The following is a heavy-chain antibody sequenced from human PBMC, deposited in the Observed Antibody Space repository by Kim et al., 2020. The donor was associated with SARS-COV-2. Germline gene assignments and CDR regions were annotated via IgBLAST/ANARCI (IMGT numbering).Heavy chain of an antibody. V-gene: IGHV1-2*06. D-gene: IGHD1-26*01. Sequence: ASVKVSCKASGYTFTGYYVNWVRQAPGQGLEWMGRINPNSGGTNYAQRFQGRVTMTRDTSINTVYMDLSRLTSDDTALYYCAREKRGTYFGGDFDYWGQGTLVTVSS. J-gene: IGHJ4*02. CDR2: INPNSGGT. CDR1: GYTFTGYY. CDR3: AREKRGTYFGGDFDY.